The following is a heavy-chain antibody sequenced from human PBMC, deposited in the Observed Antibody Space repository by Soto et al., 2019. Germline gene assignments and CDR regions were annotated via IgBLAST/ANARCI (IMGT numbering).Heavy chain of an antibody. CDR1: GFTFSSYW. J-gene: IGHJ3*02. V-gene: IGHV3-74*01. CDR3: ARDREGYGDYVLNAFDI. CDR2: INSDGSST. Sequence: EVQLVESGGGLVQPGGPLRLSCAASGFTFSSYWMHWVRQAPGKGLVWVSRINSDGSSTSYADSVKGRFTISRDNAKNTLYLQMNSLRAEDTAVYYCARDREGYGDYVLNAFDIWGQGTMVTVSS. D-gene: IGHD4-17*01.